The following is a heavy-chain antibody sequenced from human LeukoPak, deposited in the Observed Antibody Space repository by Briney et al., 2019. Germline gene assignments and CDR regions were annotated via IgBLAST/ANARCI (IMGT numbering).Heavy chain of an antibody. Sequence: GGSLRLSCAASGFTFSSHNLNWVRQAPGKGLEWVSSISSSSSYIYYADSVKGRFTISRDNAKNSLYLQMNSLRAEDTAVYYCARGWLLRYDAFDIWGQGTMVTVSS. V-gene: IGHV3-21*01. D-gene: IGHD3-22*01. J-gene: IGHJ3*02. CDR2: ISSSSSYI. CDR3: ARGWLLRYDAFDI. CDR1: GFTFSSHN.